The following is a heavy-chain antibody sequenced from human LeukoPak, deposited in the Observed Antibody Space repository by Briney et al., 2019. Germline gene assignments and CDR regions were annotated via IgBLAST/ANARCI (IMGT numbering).Heavy chain of an antibody. V-gene: IGHV3-53*01. CDR2: IYSGGST. J-gene: IGHJ4*02. CDR1: GFTVSGNY. Sequence: GGSLRLSCAASGFTVSGNYMSWVRQAPGKGLEWVSVIYSGGSTYYADSVKGRFTISRDNSKNTLYLQMNSLRAEDTAVYYCARARYSGYDSPYYFDYWGQGTLVTVSS. D-gene: IGHD5-12*01. CDR3: ARARYSGYDSPYYFDY.